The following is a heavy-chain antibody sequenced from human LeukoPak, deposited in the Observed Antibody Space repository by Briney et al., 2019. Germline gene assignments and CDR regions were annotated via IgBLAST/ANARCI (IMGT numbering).Heavy chain of an antibody. Sequence: PSETLSLTCAVSGGSFTAFYWLWIRQAPGKGLEWIGEINHSGATTYSPSLKSRVSISVDTSTNQFSLKLSSVTAADTAVYYCATSGWDTVGPYYDYGMDVWGQGTTVIVSS. CDR2: INHSGAT. V-gene: IGHV4-34*01. D-gene: IGHD6-19*01. CDR3: ATSGWDTVGPYYDYGMDV. J-gene: IGHJ6*02. CDR1: GGSFTAFY.